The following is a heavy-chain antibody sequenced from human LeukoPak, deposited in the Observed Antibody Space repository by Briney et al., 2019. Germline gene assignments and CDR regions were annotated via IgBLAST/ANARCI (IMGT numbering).Heavy chain of an antibody. D-gene: IGHD6-6*01. CDR3: ARDRGIVLAARPDYYYYMDV. CDR1: GYTFTSYY. V-gene: IGHV1-18*04. Sequence: ASVKVSCKASGYTFTSYYMHWVRQAPGQGLEWMGWISAYNGNTNYAQKLQGRVTMTTDTSTSTAYMELRSLRSDDTAVYYCARDRGIVLAARPDYYYYMDVWGKGTTVTVSS. J-gene: IGHJ6*03. CDR2: ISAYNGNT.